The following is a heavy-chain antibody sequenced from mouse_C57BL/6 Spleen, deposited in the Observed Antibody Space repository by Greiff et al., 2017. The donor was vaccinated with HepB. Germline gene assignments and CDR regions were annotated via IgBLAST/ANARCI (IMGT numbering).Heavy chain of an antibody. CDR2: ISSGGDYI. V-gene: IGHV5-9-1*02. CDR3: TRGVTGTGAMDY. Sequence: EVMLVESGEGLVKPGGSLKLSCAASGFTFSSYAMSWVRQTPEKRLEGVAYISSGGDYIYYADTVKGRFTISRDNARNTLYLQMSSLKSEDTAMYYCTRGVTGTGAMDYWGQGTSVTVSS. J-gene: IGHJ4*01. D-gene: IGHD4-1*01. CDR1: GFTFSSYA.